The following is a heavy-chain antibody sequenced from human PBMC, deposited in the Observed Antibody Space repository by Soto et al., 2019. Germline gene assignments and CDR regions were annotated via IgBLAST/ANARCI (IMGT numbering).Heavy chain of an antibody. CDR3: GTSSRKDYHFAMDV. J-gene: IGHJ6*02. CDR2: IYSGGST. V-gene: IGHV3-53*01. Sequence: GGSLRLSCAASGFSDSSSDMSRVRQVPGEGLEWVSVIYSGGSTHDADYVKGRFSVSRDTSKNTVDLQMNSLRVDDTAVYYCGTSSRKDYHFAMDVWGQGTAVTVSS. D-gene: IGHD6-6*01. CDR1: GFSDSSSD.